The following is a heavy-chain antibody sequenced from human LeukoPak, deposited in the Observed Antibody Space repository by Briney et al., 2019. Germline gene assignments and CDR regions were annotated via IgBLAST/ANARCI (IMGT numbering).Heavy chain of an antibody. CDR3: ARDWPLTIFGVVIIPDAFDI. J-gene: IGHJ3*02. CDR2: ISSSSSTI. V-gene: IGHV3-48*01. Sequence: GGSLRLSCAASGFTFSSYSMTWVRQAPGKGLEWVSYISSSSSTIYYADSVKGRFTISRDNAKNSLYLQMNSLRAEDTAVYYCARDWPLTIFGVVIIPDAFDIWGQGTMVTVSS. CDR1: GFTFSSYS. D-gene: IGHD3-3*01.